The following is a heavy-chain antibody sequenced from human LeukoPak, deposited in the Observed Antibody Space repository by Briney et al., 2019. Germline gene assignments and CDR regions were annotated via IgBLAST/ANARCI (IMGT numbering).Heavy chain of an antibody. D-gene: IGHD3-3*01. CDR2: ISGSGGST. Sequence: PGGSLRLSCAASGFTFSSYAMSWVRQAPGKGLEWDSDISGSGGSTYYADSVKGRFTISRDNSKNTLYLQMNSLRAEDTAVYYCAKDRVGVAAFDYWGQGTLVTVSS. J-gene: IGHJ4*02. CDR1: GFTFSSYA. V-gene: IGHV3-23*01. CDR3: AKDRVGVAAFDY.